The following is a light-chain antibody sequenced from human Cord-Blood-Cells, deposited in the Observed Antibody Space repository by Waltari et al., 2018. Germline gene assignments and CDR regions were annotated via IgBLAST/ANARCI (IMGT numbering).Light chain of an antibody. J-gene: IGKJ1*01. CDR1: QSVSSY. V-gene: IGKV3-11*01. CDR3: QQRSNWLTWT. Sequence: EIVLTQSPATLSLSPGERVTLSCRASQSVSSYLAWYQQNPGQAPRLLIYDASNRATGIPARFSGSGSGTDFTLTISSLEPEDFAVYYCQQRSNWLTWTFGQGTKVEIK. CDR2: DAS.